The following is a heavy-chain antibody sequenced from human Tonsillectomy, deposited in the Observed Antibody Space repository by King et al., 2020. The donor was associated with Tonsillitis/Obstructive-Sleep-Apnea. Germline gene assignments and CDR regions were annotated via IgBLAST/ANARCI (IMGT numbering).Heavy chain of an antibody. CDR3: ARRGAARPDYYYLDV. V-gene: IGHV3-11*01. CDR2: ITSGTTT. J-gene: IGHJ6*03. Sequence: VQLVESGGGLVKPGGSLRLSCAASGSTFSDYYMSWIRQAPGKGLEWVSYITSGTTTYYADSVKGRFTISRDNAKNSLYLQMNSLRADDTAVYYCARRGAARPDYYYLDVWGKGTTVTVSS. D-gene: IGHD6-6*01. CDR1: GSTFSDYY.